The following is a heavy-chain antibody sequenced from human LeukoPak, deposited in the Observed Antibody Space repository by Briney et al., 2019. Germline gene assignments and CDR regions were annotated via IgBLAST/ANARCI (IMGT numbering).Heavy chain of an antibody. J-gene: IGHJ4*02. V-gene: IGHV1-2*02. D-gene: IGHD1-26*01. CDR3: ARGAWELLYYFDY. CDR2: INPNSGGT. CDR1: GYTFTSYY. Sequence: GASVKVSCKASGYTFTSYYMHWVRQAPGQGLEWMGWINPNSGGTNYAQKFQGRVTMTRDTSISTAYMELSRLRSDDTAVYYCARGAWELLYYFDYWGQGTLVTVSS.